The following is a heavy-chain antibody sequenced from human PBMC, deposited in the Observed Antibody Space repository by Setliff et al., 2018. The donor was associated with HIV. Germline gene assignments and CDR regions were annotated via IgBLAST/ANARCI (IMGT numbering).Heavy chain of an antibody. V-gene: IGHV5-51*01. D-gene: IGHD2-15*01. CDR2: IYPGDSDT. Sequence: PGESLKISCKGSGYSFTTYWIGWVCQMPGKGLEWMGIIYPGDSDTRYSPSFHGQVTISADKSISTAYLQWSSLKASDTAMYYCATSPLGYCSGGSCDQYFDYWGPGTLVTVSS. CDR3: ATSPLGYCSGGSCDQYFDY. J-gene: IGHJ4*02. CDR1: GYSFTTYW.